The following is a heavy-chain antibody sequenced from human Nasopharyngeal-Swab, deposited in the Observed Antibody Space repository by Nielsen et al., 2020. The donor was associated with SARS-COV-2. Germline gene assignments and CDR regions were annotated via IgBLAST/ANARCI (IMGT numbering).Heavy chain of an antibody. Sequence: ASVKVSCKASGYTFTSYYMHWVRQAPGQGLEWMGIINPSGGSTGYAQKFQGRVTMTRDTSTSTVYMELSSLRSEDTAVYYCARENVMVRGVIHYYGMDVWGQGTTVTVSS. CDR1: GYTFTSYY. J-gene: IGHJ6*02. V-gene: IGHV1-46*01. CDR2: INPSGGST. D-gene: IGHD3-10*01. CDR3: ARENVMVRGVIHYYGMDV.